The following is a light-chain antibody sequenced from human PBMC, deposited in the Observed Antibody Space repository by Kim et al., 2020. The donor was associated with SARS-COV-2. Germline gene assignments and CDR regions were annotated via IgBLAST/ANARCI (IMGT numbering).Light chain of an antibody. J-gene: IGKJ1*01. CDR2: DAS. CDR3: QHRQT. V-gene: IGKV1-5*01. Sequence: PPRPACVEDRVTITCRATQYVTRGLAWYQQKPGRAPKLRIYDASTLDRGVPSRFRGSGSGTEFTLTINSLQPDDFASYYCQHRQTFGQGTKVEIK. CDR1: QYVTRG.